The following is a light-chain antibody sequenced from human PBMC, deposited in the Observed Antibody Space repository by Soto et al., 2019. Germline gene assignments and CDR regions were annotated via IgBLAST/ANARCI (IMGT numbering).Light chain of an antibody. CDR1: SSNIGNNY. Sequence: QSVLTQPPSVSAAPGQKGTISCSGSSSNIGNNYVSWYQQLPGTAPKLLIYDNNKRPSGIPDRVSGSKSGTSATLGITGLQTGDEADYYCGTWDSSLSADVFGTGTKVTVL. V-gene: IGLV1-51*01. CDR2: DNN. CDR3: GTWDSSLSADV. J-gene: IGLJ1*01.